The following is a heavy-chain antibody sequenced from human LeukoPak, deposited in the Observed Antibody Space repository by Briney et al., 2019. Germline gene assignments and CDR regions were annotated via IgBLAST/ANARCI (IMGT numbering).Heavy chain of an antibody. Sequence: GGSLRLSCAASGFTFSNAWMSWVRQAPGKGLEWVGRIKSKTDGGTTDYAAPVKGRFTISRDDSKNTLYLQMNSLKTEDTAVYYCTTDYYDSSGYRDYWGQGTLVTVSS. V-gene: IGHV3-15*01. CDR3: TTDYYDSSGYRDY. CDR2: IKSKTDGGTT. D-gene: IGHD3-22*01. CDR1: GFTFSNAW. J-gene: IGHJ4*02.